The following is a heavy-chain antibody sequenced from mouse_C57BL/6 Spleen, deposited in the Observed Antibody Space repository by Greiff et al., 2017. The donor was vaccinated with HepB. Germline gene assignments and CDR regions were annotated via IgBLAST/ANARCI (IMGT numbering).Heavy chain of an antibody. Sequence: VLLQQSGAELVRPGASVKLSCTASGFNIKDDYMHWVKQRPEKGLEWIGWINPDNGDTEYASKFQGKATITADTSSNTAYLQLSSLTSEDTAVYYCAMGDYAAWFADWGQGTLVTVSA. CDR3: AMGDYAAWFAD. D-gene: IGHD2-4*01. V-gene: IGHV14-4*01. J-gene: IGHJ3*01. CDR1: GFNIKDDY. CDR2: INPDNGDT.